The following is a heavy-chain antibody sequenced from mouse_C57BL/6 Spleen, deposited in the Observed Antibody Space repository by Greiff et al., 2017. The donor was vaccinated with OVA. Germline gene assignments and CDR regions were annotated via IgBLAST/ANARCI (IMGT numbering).Heavy chain of an antibody. J-gene: IGHJ1*03. Sequence: QVQLQQPGAELVMPGASVKLSCKASGYTFTSYWMHWVKQRPGQGLEWIGEIDPSDSYTNYNQKFKGKSTLTVDKSSSTAYMQLSSLTSEDSAVYYCARRGGTIWYFDVWGTGTSVTVSS. CDR1: GYTFTSYW. CDR2: IDPSDSYT. D-gene: IGHD4-1*01. V-gene: IGHV1-69*01. CDR3: ARRGGTIWYFDV.